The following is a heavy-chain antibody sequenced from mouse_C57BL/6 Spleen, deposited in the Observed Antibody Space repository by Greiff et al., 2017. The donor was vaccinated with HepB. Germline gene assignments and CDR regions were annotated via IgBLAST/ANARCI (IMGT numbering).Heavy chain of an antibody. V-gene: IGHV5-6*01. CDR3: ARHNYGSSYWYFDV. D-gene: IGHD1-1*01. J-gene: IGHJ1*03. CDR1: GFTFSSYG. CDR2: ISSGGSYT. Sequence: EVKLMESGGDLVKPGGSLKLSCAAPGFTFSSYGMSWVRQTPDKRLEWVATISSGGSYTYYPDSVKGRFTISRDNAKNTLYLQMSSLKSEDTAMYYCARHNYGSSYWYFDVWGTGTTVTVSS.